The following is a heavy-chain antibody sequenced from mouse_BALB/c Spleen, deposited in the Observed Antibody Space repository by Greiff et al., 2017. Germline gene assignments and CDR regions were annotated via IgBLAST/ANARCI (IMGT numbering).Heavy chain of an antibody. D-gene: IGHD1-2*01. CDR2: IDPENGNT. CDR1: GFNINDYY. V-gene: IGHV14-1*02. CDR3: ARGGYPRYAMDY. Sequence: VQLQQSGAELVRPGALVTLSCTASGFNINDYYMHWVKQRPEQGLEWIGWIDPENGNTIYDPNFRGKASITADTPSNTAYLQHSSLTSEDTAVYYCARGGYPRYAMDYWGEGTSVTVSS. J-gene: IGHJ4*01.